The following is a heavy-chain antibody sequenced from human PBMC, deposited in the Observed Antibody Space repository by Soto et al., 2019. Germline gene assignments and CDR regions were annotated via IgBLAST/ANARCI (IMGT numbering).Heavy chain of an antibody. J-gene: IGHJ5*01. CDR3: ARLSGDGFWKSYSPYNLFES. V-gene: IGHV3-48*03. Sequence: GGSLRLSCAASGFAFANYEMHWVRQAPGKGLDWVAYINGGGDVKYYADSVEGRFTISRDNTKNALFLQMDNLRAEDTAIYYCARLSGDGFWKSYSPYNLFESWGQGALVTVSS. CDR1: GFAFANYE. D-gene: IGHD3-3*01. CDR2: INGGGDVK.